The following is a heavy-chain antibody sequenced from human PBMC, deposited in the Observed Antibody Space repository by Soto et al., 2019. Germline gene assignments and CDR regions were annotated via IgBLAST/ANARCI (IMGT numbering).Heavy chain of an antibody. CDR1: GYTFVDYR. D-gene: IGHD4-17*01. Sequence: ASVKVSFKASGYTFVDYRISWVRQAPGQGREWIGGISAYNGKTYYIQNGQGRVTMTRDTATSTADMELRSLRSDDTAGYYCARRYGDPSSAAGFDSWGQGTLVTVSS. CDR3: ARRYGDPSSAAGFDS. V-gene: IGHV1-18*01. CDR2: ISAYNGKT. J-gene: IGHJ4*02.